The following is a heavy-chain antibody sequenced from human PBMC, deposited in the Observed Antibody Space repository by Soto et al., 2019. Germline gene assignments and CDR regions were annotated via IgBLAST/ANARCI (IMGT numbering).Heavy chain of an antibody. Sequence: ASVKVSCKASGDTFTSYGISWVRQAPGQGLEWMGWISAYNGNTNYAQKLQGRVTMTTDTSTSTAYMELRSLRSDDTAVYYCATSMEPASFDYWGQGTLVTVSS. CDR1: GDTFTSYG. CDR2: ISAYNGNT. J-gene: IGHJ4*02. V-gene: IGHV1-18*01. CDR3: ATSMEPASFDY. D-gene: IGHD1-1*01.